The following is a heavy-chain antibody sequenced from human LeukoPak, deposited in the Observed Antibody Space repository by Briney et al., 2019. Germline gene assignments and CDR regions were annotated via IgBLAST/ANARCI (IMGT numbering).Heavy chain of an antibody. CDR1: GFTFSDYY. J-gene: IGHJ4*02. D-gene: IGHD6-19*01. CDR2: ISSSGSTI. Sequence: GGSLGLSCAASGFTFSDYYMSWIRQAPGKGVEGVSYISSSGSTIYYADSVKGRFTISRDNAKNSLYLQMNSLRAEDTAVYYCARGLSSGWYLGGGFDYWGQGTLVTVSS. V-gene: IGHV3-11*01. CDR3: ARGLSSGWYLGGGFDY.